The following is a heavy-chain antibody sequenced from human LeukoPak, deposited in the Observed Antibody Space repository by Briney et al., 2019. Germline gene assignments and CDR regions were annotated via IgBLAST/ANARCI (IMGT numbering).Heavy chain of an antibody. J-gene: IGHJ4*02. CDR3: AKDLNGWYIFDY. Sequence: GGSLRLSCAASGFSFSSYAMSWVRQPPGKGLAWVSGISGSGDSTYYADSVKGRSTISRDNSKNTLYLQMNSLRAEDTAVYYCAKDLNGWYIFDYWGQGTLVTVSS. V-gene: IGHV3-23*01. CDR1: GFSFSSYA. D-gene: IGHD6-19*01. CDR2: ISGSGDST.